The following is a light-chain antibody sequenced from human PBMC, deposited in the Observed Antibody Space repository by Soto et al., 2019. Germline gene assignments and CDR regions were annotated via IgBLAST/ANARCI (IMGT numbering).Light chain of an antibody. CDR1: QSVVSY. J-gene: IGKJ1*01. Sequence: EVVLTQSPATLSLSPGERATLSCRASQSVVSYLAWYQHKPAQPPRLLIYDASNRAPGIPARFSGSGSGTDFTLTISSLEPEDFAVYYCQQRSNWPPTWTFGQGTKLEIK. CDR2: DAS. CDR3: QQRSNWPPTWT. V-gene: IGKV3-11*01.